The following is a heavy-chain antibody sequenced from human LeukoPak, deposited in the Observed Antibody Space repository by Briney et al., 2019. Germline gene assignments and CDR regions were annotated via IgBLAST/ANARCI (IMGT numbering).Heavy chain of an antibody. CDR3: ARGQLTTTVIMGY. Sequence: ASVRSSCKASGYTFTVYYMHWGRQAPGQGLEFMSWINPNSGGTNYAQKCQGRITMTKNTSISTAYRVLNSLRTEDTAVYYCARGQLTTTVIMGYWGQGTLVTASS. J-gene: IGHJ4*02. CDR2: INPNSGGT. V-gene: IGHV1-2*02. CDR1: GYTFTVYY. D-gene: IGHD4-17*01.